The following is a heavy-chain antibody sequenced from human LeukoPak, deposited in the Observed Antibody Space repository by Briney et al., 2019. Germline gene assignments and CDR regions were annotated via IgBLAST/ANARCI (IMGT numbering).Heavy chain of an antibody. CDR1: GFTFSNAW. D-gene: IGHD6-19*01. J-gene: IGHJ4*02. Sequence: GGSLRLSCAASGFTFSNAWMSWVRQAPGKGLEGVGRVKSKTDGGTTDYAAPVKGRFTISRDDSKNTLYLQMNSLKTEDTAVYYCSTADSSGWWRGYWGQGTLVTVSS. CDR2: VKSKTDGGTT. V-gene: IGHV3-15*01. CDR3: STADSSGWWRGY.